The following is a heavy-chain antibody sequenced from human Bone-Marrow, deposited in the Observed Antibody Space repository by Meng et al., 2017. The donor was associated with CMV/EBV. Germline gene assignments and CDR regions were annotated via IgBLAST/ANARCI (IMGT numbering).Heavy chain of an antibody. D-gene: IGHD3-22*01. V-gene: IGHV1-2*02. Sequence: ASVKVSCKASEYTFTGYYMHWVRQAPGQGLEWMGWINPNSGGTNYAQKFQGRVTMTRDTSISTAYMELSRLRSDDTAVYYCARDWEYYYDSSGYAGGAFDIWGQGTMVTVSS. CDR1: EYTFTGYY. CDR3: ARDWEYYYDSSGYAGGAFDI. J-gene: IGHJ3*02. CDR2: INPNSGGT.